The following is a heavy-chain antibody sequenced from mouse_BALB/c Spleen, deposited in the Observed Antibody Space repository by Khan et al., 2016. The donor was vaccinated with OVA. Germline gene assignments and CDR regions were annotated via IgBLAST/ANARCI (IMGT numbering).Heavy chain of an antibody. CDR1: GYTFSSSW. CDR2: IYPGNDDT. J-gene: IGHJ3*01. CDR3: ARYFGSRFAY. Sequence: QVQLQQSGAELVRPGSSVKISCKASGYTFSSSWMNWVKHRPGQGLEWIGQIYPGNDDTDYNGKFKDKASLTADKSSRTAYMQLTRLTSEDSAVYFCARYFGSRFAYWGQGTLVTVSA. V-gene: IGHV1-80*01. D-gene: IGHD1-1*01.